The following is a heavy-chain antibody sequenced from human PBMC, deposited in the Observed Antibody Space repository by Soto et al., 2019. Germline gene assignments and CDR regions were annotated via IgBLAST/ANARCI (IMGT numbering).Heavy chain of an antibody. V-gene: IGHV4-39*01. J-gene: IGHJ2*01. CDR1: GGSISSSSYY. Sequence: SETLSLTCTVSGGSISSSSYYRGWIRQPPGKGLEWIGSIYYSGSTYYNPSLKSRVTISVDTSKNQFSLKLSSVTAADTAVYYCASPAGTYYDILTGYSNWYFDLWGRGTLVTVS. D-gene: IGHD3-9*01. CDR2: IYYSGST. CDR3: ASPAGTYYDILTGYSNWYFDL.